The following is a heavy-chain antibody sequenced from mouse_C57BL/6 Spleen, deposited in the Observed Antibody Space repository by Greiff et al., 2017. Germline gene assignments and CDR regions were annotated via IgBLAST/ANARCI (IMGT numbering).Heavy chain of an antibody. Sequence: QVQLQQPGAELVKPGASVKLSCKASGYTFTSYWMQWVKQRPGQGLEWIGEIDPSDSYTNYNQKFKGKATLTVDTSSSTAYMQLSSLTSEDSAVYYCARSVYDYDAAMDYWGQGTSVTVSS. J-gene: IGHJ4*01. CDR2: IDPSDSYT. CDR1: GYTFTSYW. V-gene: IGHV1-50*01. D-gene: IGHD2-4*01. CDR3: ARSVYDYDAAMDY.